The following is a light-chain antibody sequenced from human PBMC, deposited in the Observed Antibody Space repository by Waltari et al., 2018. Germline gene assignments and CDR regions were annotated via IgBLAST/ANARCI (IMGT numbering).Light chain of an antibody. CDR2: KSF. CDR3: QQYNISPYT. Sequence: DIQMTQSPSTLSASVGDRVTITCRASQSISNWLAWYQQKPGKAPKVLIYKSFSLESGVPSRFSGSGSETEFTLTISSLQPDDFATYYCQQYNISPYTFGQGTTLK. J-gene: IGKJ2*01. CDR1: QSISNW. V-gene: IGKV1-5*03.